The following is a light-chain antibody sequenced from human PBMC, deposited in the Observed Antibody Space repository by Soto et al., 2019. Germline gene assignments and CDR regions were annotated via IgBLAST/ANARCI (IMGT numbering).Light chain of an antibody. CDR3: QQSARLPRT. CDR1: QTIHTY. V-gene: IGKV1-39*01. Sequence: DIPMTQSPSSLSASVGGGVTITCRANQTIHTYLNWYQQKPGKAPKLLIHSASRLQSGVPSRFSGSGSGTDFTLTISSLQPEDFATYYCQQSARLPRTFGQGTQLEIK. J-gene: IGKJ2*01. CDR2: SAS.